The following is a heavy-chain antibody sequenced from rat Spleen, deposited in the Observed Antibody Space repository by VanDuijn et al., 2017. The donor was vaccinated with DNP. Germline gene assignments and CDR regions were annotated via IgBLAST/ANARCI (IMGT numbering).Heavy chain of an antibody. CDR3: ARWGDYFDY. CDR2: ISYSGRT. V-gene: IGHV3-1*01. CDR1: GFSITSHY. J-gene: IGHJ2*01. Sequence: EVQLQESGPGLVKPSQSLSLTCSVMGFSITSHYWGWVRQFPGNKLEYIGHISYSGRTTYNPSLKRQISITRDTSKNQFFLQLKSVTTEDTATYYCARWGDYFDYWGQGVMVTVSS.